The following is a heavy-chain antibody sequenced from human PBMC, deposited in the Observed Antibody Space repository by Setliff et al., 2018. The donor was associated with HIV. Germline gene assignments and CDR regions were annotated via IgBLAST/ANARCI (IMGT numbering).Heavy chain of an antibody. Sequence: SETLSLTCTVSGDPISTYYWSWVRKPPGKGLECIGYVYFSGSTSYSPSLRGRVTMSVDPSKNQFSLKLNSVTAADTAIYFCARGNYDTSDYYANFYYYYMDVWGKGTAVTVSS. V-gene: IGHV4-59*01. D-gene: IGHD3-22*01. CDR3: ARGNYDTSDYYANFYYYYMDV. J-gene: IGHJ6*03. CDR2: VYFSGST. CDR1: GDPISTYY.